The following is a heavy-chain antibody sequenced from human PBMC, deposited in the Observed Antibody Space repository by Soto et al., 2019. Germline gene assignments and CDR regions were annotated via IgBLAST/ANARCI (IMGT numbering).Heavy chain of an antibody. Sequence: ASVKVSCKASGYTFTSYAMHWVRQAPGQRLEWMGWINAGNGNTKYSQKFQGRVTITRDTSASTAYMELSSLRSEGTAVYYCARCSGGSCYGDDAFDIWGQGTMVTVSS. J-gene: IGHJ3*02. D-gene: IGHD2-15*01. CDR1: GYTFTSYA. CDR3: ARCSGGSCYGDDAFDI. CDR2: INAGNGNT. V-gene: IGHV1-3*01.